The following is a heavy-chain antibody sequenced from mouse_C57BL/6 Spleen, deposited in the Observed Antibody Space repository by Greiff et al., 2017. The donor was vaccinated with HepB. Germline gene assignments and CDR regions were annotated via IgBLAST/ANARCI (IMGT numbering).Heavy chain of an antibody. D-gene: IGHD2-5*01. CDR2: IRSKSSNYAT. CDR3: VRESNYPYYYAIDY. Sequence: EVKLVESGGGLVQPKGSLKLSCAASGFTFNTYAMHWVRQAPGKGLEWVARIRSKSSNYATYYADSVKDRFTISRDDSQSMLYLQMNNLKTEDTAMYFCVRESNYPYYYAIDYWGQGTSVTVSS. CDR1: GFTFNTYA. J-gene: IGHJ4*01. V-gene: IGHV10-3*01.